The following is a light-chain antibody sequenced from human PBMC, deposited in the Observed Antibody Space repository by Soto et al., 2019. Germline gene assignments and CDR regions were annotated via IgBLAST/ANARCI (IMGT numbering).Light chain of an antibody. CDR2: DVS. V-gene: IGLV2-11*01. J-gene: IGLJ1*01. CDR3: CSYAGDYMFV. Sequence: QSVLTQPRSVSGSPGQSVTISCTGTSSDIGGYNYVSWYQQRPDKAPKLMIYDVSKRPSGVPDRFSGSKSGNTASLTISGLQDEDEAEYYCCSYAGDYMFVFGTGTKVTVL. CDR1: SSDIGGYNY.